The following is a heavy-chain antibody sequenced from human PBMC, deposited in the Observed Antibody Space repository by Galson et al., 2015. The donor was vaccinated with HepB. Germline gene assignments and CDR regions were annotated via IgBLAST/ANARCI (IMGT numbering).Heavy chain of an antibody. CDR3: AREGESSSWYPNAFDI. J-gene: IGHJ3*02. CDR2: IKSKTDGSNK. D-gene: IGHD6-13*01. Sequence: SLRLSCAASGFTFSNAWMSWVRQAPGKGLEWVGRIKSKTDGSNKYYADSVKGRFTISRDNSKNTLYLQMNSLRAEDTAVYYCAREGESSSWYPNAFDIWGQGTMVTVSS. CDR1: GFTFSNAW. V-gene: IGHV3-15*01.